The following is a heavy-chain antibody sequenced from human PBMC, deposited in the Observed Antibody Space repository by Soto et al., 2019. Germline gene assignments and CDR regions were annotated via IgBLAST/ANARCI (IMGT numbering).Heavy chain of an antibody. CDR1: GFTFSSYS. J-gene: IGHJ4*02. D-gene: IGHD2-21*01. CDR3: ARKVRMVRALEY. Sequence: EVQLVESGGGLVQPGGSLRLSCAASGFTFSSYSMNWVRQAPGKGLEWVSDISSSSQAIYYADSVKGRFTISRDNAKNSLYLQMNSLRAEDTAVYFCARKVRMVRALEYWGQGTLVTVSS. V-gene: IGHV3-48*01. CDR2: ISSSSQAI.